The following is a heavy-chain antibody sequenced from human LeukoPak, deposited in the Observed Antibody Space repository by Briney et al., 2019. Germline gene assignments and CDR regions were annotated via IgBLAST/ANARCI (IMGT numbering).Heavy chain of an antibody. J-gene: IGHJ5*01. CDR2: RSSCYGST. D-gene: IGHD2-2*01. CDR1: GFSFSTNT. Sequence: WGALTLTCAASGFSFSTNTMNWVRQAQSRALDRVAPRSSCYGSTYYTDSVRGGFTISRDNSKNTLFLQMNSLRAEVSALYYCAKDQDVGGYCTSTSCYFGLCDSWGQGALVTVSS. CDR3: AKDQDVGGYCTSTSCYFGLCDS. V-gene: IGHV3-23*01.